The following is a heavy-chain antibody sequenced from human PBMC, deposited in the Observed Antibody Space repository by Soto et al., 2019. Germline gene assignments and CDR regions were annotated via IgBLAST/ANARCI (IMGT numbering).Heavy chain of an antibody. J-gene: IGHJ6*02. CDR1: GYTFTGYY. Sequence: ASVKVSCKASGYTFTGYYMHWVRQAPGQGLEWMGWINPNSGCTNYAQKFQGRVTMTRDTSISTAYMEQSRLRSDDTAVYYCARDTNCDFWSGGYYGMDVWGQGTTVTVSS. V-gene: IGHV1-2*02. D-gene: IGHD3-3*01. CDR3: ARDTNCDFWSGGYYGMDV. CDR2: INPNSGCT.